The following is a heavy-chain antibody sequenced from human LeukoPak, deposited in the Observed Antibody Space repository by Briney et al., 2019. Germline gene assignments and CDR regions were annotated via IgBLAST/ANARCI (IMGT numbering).Heavy chain of an antibody. J-gene: IGHJ5*02. CDR2: IWYDGSNK. Sequence: GRSLRLSCAASGFTFSSYGMHWVRQAPGKGLEWVAVIWYDGSNKYYADSVKGRFTISRDNSKNTLYLQMNSLRAEDTAVYYCARDNRYCSSTSCPNWFDPWGQGTLVTVSS. D-gene: IGHD2-2*01. CDR3: ARDNRYCSSTSCPNWFDP. V-gene: IGHV3-33*01. CDR1: GFTFSSYG.